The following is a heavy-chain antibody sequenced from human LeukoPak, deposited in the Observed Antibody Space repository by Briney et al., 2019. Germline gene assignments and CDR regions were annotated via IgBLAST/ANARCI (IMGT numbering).Heavy chain of an antibody. Sequence: GGSLRLSCAASGFTVSSNYMSWVRQAPGKGLEWVSSIHSGGSTYHADSVKCKFTISRENSKNTLYLQMNSMKVEDTAVSYCARAATGGDYSESSRDYWGQGALVTVSS. J-gene: IGHJ4*02. D-gene: IGHD3-22*01. CDR2: IHSGGST. CDR1: GFTVSSNY. CDR3: ARAATGGDYSESSRDY. V-gene: IGHV3-66*01.